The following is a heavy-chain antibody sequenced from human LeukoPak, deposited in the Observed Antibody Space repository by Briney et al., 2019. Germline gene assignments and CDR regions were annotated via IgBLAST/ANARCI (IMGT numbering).Heavy chain of an antibody. CDR2: IYYSGST. CDR3: ARDYYYGSWTAGDYYYYMDV. D-gene: IGHD3-10*01. Sequence: SETLSLTCTVSGGSISSYYWSWIRQPPGKGLEWIGYIYYSGSTNYNPSLKSRVTISVDTSKNQFSLKLSSVTAADTAVYYCARDYYYGSWTAGDYYYYMDVWGKGTTVTVSS. V-gene: IGHV4-59*12. J-gene: IGHJ6*03. CDR1: GGSISSYY.